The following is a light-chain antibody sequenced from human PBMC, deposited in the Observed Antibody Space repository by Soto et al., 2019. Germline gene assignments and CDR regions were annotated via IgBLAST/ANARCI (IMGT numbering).Light chain of an antibody. J-gene: IGKJ1*01. V-gene: IGKV3-15*01. Sequence: EIVMTQSPATLSVSPGERATLSCRASQSVSTNLAWYQQKPGQAPRLLIYGAFTRATGIPARFSGSGSGTDFTLTLSSRQSGDFAVYYGQQYNTWPGGTFGQGTKVEIK. CDR1: QSVSTN. CDR3: QQYNTWPGGT. CDR2: GAF.